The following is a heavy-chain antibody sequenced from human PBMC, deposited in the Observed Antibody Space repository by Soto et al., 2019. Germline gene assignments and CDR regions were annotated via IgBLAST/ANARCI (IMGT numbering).Heavy chain of an antibody. CDR3: AKKGLGSLATYCSTGDCHYAFDI. Sequence: PGGSLRLSCAASGFPFGNYAMIWVRQAPGKGLEWVSTISGGGDGTYYADSVRGRFTISRENSRNTVYLQMNSLRAEDTAVYYCAKKGLGSLATYCSTGDCHYAFDIWGQGTMVTVSS. V-gene: IGHV3-23*01. J-gene: IGHJ3*02. D-gene: IGHD2-15*01. CDR2: ISGGGDGT. CDR1: GFPFGNYA.